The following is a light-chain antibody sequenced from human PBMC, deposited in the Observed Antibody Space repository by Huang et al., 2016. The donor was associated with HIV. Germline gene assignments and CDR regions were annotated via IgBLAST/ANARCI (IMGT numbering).Light chain of an antibody. CDR3: QQYYNIPPA. Sequence: DIVMTQSPDSLAVSLGERASINCKSSQSLLYSSNNQNYLGWYQVKPGQPPRLLIYWASNRESGVPDRFSGSGSGTDFTLTIDSLQPEDVAVYYCQQYYNIPPAFGQGTKLEIK. V-gene: IGKV4-1*01. CDR1: QSLLYSSNNQNY. CDR2: WAS. J-gene: IGKJ2*01.